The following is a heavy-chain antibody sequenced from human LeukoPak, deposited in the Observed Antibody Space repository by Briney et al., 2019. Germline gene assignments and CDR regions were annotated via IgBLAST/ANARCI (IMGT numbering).Heavy chain of an antibody. J-gene: IGHJ3*02. V-gene: IGHV4-34*01. CDR2: INHSGST. CDR3: ARGRRYSSGWYYPGDAFDI. CDR1: GESFSGYY. Sequence: SETLSLTCAVYGESFSGYYWSWIRQPPGKGLEWIGEINHSGSTNYNPSLKSRVTISVDTSKNQFSLKLSSVTAADTAVYYCARGRRYSSGWYYPGDAFDIWGQGTMVTVSS. D-gene: IGHD6-19*01.